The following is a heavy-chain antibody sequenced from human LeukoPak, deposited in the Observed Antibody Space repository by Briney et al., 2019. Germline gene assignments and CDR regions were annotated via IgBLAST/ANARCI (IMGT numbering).Heavy chain of an antibody. Sequence: ASETLSLTCTVSGGSISNYYWNWIRQPPGKGLEWIGYIYYTGSTNYNPSLKSRVTMSVDTSKNQFSLNLRSVTPEDTAVYYCARDYVALLWFGEPPSGWFDPWGQGTLVTVSS. J-gene: IGHJ5*02. V-gene: IGHV4-59*01. CDR1: GGSISNYY. D-gene: IGHD3-10*01. CDR3: ARDYVALLWFGEPPSGWFDP. CDR2: IYYTGST.